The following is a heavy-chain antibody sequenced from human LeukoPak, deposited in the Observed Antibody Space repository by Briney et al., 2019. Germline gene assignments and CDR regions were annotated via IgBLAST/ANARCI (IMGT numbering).Heavy chain of an antibody. D-gene: IGHD3-16*02. CDR2: INPSGGST. V-gene: IGHV1-46*01. Sequence: GASVKVSCKASGYIFTNYYMHWVRQAPGQGLEWMGTINPSGGSTTYAQKLQGRVTMTRNTSISTAYMELSSLRSEDTAVYCCARGRWYYDYVWGSYRYYYFDYWGQGTLVTVSS. J-gene: IGHJ4*02. CDR3: ARGRWYYDYVWGSYRYYYFDY. CDR1: GYIFTNYY.